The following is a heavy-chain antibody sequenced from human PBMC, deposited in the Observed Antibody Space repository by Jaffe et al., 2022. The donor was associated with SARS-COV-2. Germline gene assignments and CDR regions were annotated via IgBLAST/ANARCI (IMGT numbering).Heavy chain of an antibody. CDR2: ISSSSSYI. V-gene: IGHV3-21*01. D-gene: IGHD5-12*01. J-gene: IGHJ6*02. CDR3: ARDLRGGYGMDV. CDR1: GFTFSSYS. Sequence: EVQLVESGGGLVKPGGSLRLSCAASGFTFSSYSMNWVRQAPGKGLEWVSSISSSSSYIYYADSVKGRFTISRDNAKNSLYLQMNSLRAEDTAVYYCARDLRGGYGMDVWGQGTTVTVSS.